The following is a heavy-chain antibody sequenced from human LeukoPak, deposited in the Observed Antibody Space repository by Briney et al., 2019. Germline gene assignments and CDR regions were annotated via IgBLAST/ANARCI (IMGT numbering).Heavy chain of an antibody. J-gene: IGHJ4*02. CDR2: ISGSGGST. V-gene: IGHV3-23*01. CDR1: GFTFSSYG. D-gene: IGHD3-10*01. Sequence: GGSLRLSCAASGFTFSSYGMSWVRQAPGKGLEWVSAISGSGGSTYYADSVKGRFTISRDSSKNTLFLQMNSLRAEDTAVYYCAKDTRGGFDYWGQGTLVTVSS. CDR3: AKDTRGGFDY.